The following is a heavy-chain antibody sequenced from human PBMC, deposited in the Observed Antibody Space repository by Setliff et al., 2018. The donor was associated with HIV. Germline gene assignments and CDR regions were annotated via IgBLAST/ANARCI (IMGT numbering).Heavy chain of an antibody. Sequence: SVKVSCKASGGTFSSYAISWVRQAPGQGLEWMGWIIPIFGTANYAQKFQGRVTITADESTSTAYMELSSLRSEDTAVYYCARTLRAAAMEYFDYWGQGTLVTVSS. CDR1: GGTFSSYA. D-gene: IGHD5-18*01. CDR2: IIPIFGTA. CDR3: ARTLRAAAMEYFDY. V-gene: IGHV1-69*13. J-gene: IGHJ4*02.